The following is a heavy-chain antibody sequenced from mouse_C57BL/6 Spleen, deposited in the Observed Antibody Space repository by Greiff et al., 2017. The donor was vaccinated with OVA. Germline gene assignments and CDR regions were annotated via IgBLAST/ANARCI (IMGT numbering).Heavy chain of an antibody. CDR2: FYPGSGSI. CDR1: GYTFTEYT. J-gene: IGHJ4*01. V-gene: IGHV1-62-2*01. D-gene: IGHD2-5*01. Sequence: QVQLKQSGAELVKPGASVKLSCKASGYTFTEYTIHWVKQRSGQGLEWIGWFYPGSGSIKYNEKFKDKATLTADKSSSTVYMELSRLTSEDSAVYFCARHEGYSNYFSYAMDYWGQGTSVTVSS. CDR3: ARHEGYSNYFSYAMDY.